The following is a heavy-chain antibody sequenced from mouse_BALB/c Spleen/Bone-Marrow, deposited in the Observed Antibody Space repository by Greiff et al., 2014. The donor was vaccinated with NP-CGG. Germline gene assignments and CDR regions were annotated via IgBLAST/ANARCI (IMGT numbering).Heavy chain of an antibody. CDR1: CFHIKDTY. CDR2: IDPSDDTT. V-gene: IGHV14-3*02. D-gene: IGHD1-1*01. CDR3: SRGTRYYFDY. Sequence: GQLKQSGAELVEPGASVKSSCTTFCFHIKDTYIHWGERRPEQGLGWIGRIDPSDDTTIYDPKFQDKATITTDTSSSMAYLQLSSLTSEDAAVYFCSRGTRYYFDYWGQGTTLTVSS. J-gene: IGHJ2*01.